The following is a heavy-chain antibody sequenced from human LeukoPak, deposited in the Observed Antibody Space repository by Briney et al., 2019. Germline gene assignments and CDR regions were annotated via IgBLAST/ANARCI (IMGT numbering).Heavy chain of an antibody. CDR2: INHSGST. J-gene: IGHJ4*02. CDR1: GGSISSYC. D-gene: IGHD3-22*01. CDR3: ASGYDSSGYIPLAY. Sequence: PSETLSLTCTVSGGSISSYCWSWIRQPPGKGLEWIGEINHSGSTNYNPSLKSRVTISVDTSENQFSLKLSSATAADTAVYYCASGYDSSGYIPLAYWGQGTLVTVSS. V-gene: IGHV4-34*01.